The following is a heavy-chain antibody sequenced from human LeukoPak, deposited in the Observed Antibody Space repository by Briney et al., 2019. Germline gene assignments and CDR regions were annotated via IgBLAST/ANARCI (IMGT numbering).Heavy chain of an antibody. CDR1: GGSISGTNW. CDR3: SRESGPFCPFGY. J-gene: IGHJ4*02. Sequence: SGTLSLTCGVSGGSISGTNWWRWVRQPPGQGLEWIGEISLAGQTNYNPSLNGRVTMSLDRSSNQLSLHLTSVTAADTATYYCSRESGPFCPFGYWGQGTLVIVSS. V-gene: IGHV4-4*02. CDR2: ISLAGQT. D-gene: IGHD1-26*01.